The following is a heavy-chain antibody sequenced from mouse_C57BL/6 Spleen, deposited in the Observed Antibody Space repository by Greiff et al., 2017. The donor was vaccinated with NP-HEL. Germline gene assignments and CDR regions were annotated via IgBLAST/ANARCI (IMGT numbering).Heavy chain of an antibody. Sequence: EVKLVESGPGMVKPSQSLSLTCTVTGYSITSGYDWHWIRHFPGNKLEWMGYISYSGSTNYNPSLKSRISITHDTSKNHFFLKLNSVTTEDTATYYCARDRIYYYGSSYGYFDVWGTGTTVTVSS. D-gene: IGHD1-1*01. CDR3: ARDRIYYYGSSYGYFDV. J-gene: IGHJ1*03. V-gene: IGHV3-1*01. CDR1: GYSITSGYD. CDR2: ISYSGST.